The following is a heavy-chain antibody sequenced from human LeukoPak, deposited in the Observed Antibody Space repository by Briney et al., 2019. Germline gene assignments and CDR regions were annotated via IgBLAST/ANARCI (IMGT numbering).Heavy chain of an antibody. Sequence: SETLSLTCRVYDGSFTDYNWSWIRQSPGKGLQWIAEIHHSGGTNYSPTLKSRVTISVDTSKNQFSLKLSSVTAADTAVYYCARGVSGFFDYWGQGTLVTVSS. D-gene: IGHD2/OR15-2a*01. CDR1: DGSFTDYN. J-gene: IGHJ4*02. CDR2: IHHSGGT. V-gene: IGHV4-34*01. CDR3: ARGVSGFFDY.